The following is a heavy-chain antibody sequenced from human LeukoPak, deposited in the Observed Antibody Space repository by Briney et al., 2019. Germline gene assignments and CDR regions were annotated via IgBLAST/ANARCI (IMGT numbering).Heavy chain of an antibody. D-gene: IGHD3-9*01. Sequence: SETLSLTCTVSRGSISTYSWSWIRQPPGKGLEWIGYIYYSGNTNYNPSLKSRVTISVDTSKNQFSLKLSSVTAADTAVYYCARVRLVGYDILTGYYSFDYWGQGTLVTVSS. J-gene: IGHJ4*02. CDR1: RGSISTYS. V-gene: IGHV4-59*01. CDR3: ARVRLVGYDILTGYYSFDY. CDR2: IYYSGNT.